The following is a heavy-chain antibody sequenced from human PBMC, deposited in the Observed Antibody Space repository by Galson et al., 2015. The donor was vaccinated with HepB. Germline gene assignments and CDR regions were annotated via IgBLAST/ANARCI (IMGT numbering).Heavy chain of an antibody. CDR3: ARRVVGTGYYQYYFDY. J-gene: IGHJ4*02. CDR1: GFTFSSYA. D-gene: IGHD3/OR15-3a*01. V-gene: IGHV3-30*04. Sequence: SLRLSCAASGFTFSSYAMHWVRQAPGKGLEWVAVISYDGSNKYYADSVKGRFTISRDNSKNTLSLQMNSLRAEDTAVYYCARRVVGTGYYQYYFDYWGQGTLVTVSS. CDR2: ISYDGSNK.